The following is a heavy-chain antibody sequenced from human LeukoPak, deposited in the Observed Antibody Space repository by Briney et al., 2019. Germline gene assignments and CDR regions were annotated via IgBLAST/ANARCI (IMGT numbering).Heavy chain of an antibody. V-gene: IGHV3-30*18. CDR1: GFTFSSYG. J-gene: IGHJ4*02. CDR2: ISYDGSNK. CDR3: AEDTNYYDTSGPLDY. D-gene: IGHD3-22*01. Sequence: GGSLRLSCAASGFTFSSYGMHWVRQAPGKGLEWVALISYDGSNKYYADSVKGRFTISRDNSKNTLHLQMNSLRAEDTAVYYCAEDTNYYDTSGPLDYWGQGTLVTVSS.